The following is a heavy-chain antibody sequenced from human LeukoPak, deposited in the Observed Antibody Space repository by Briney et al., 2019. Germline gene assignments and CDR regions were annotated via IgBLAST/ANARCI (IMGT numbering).Heavy chain of an antibody. V-gene: IGHV3-53*01. J-gene: IGHJ4*02. CDR3: ARDPYGDYDHY. D-gene: IGHD4-17*01. CDR2: IYSGGST. Sequence: GGSLRLSCAASGFTVSSNYMSWVRQAPGKGLEWVSVIYSGGSTYYADSVKGRFTISRDNSKNTLYLQMNSLRAEDTAVYYCARDPYGDYDHYWGQGTLVTASS. CDR1: GFTVSSNY.